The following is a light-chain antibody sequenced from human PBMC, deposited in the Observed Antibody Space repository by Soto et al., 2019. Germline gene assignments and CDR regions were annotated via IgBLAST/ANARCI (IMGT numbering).Light chain of an antibody. CDR3: QHYGSSPHS. V-gene: IGKV3-20*01. Sequence: EIVLTQSPGTLSLSPGERATLSCRASQSVRSTYVGWYQQKPGQAPRLLMYGASSRATGIPDRFSGSGSGTDFTLTINRLEPEDFAVYYCQHYGSSPHSFGQGTRLDIK. CDR1: QSVRSTY. J-gene: IGKJ5*01. CDR2: GAS.